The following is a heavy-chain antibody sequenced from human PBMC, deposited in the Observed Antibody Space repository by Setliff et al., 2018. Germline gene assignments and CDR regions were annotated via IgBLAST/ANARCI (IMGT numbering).Heavy chain of an antibody. CDR2: IFQSGNT. V-gene: IGHV4-38-2*02. D-gene: IGHD3-22*01. Sequence: SETLSLTCAVSGSSIISDYYWVWIRQPPGRGLEWIGSIFQSGNTYYNPSLKSRVTISVDPSKNQFSLRVTSVTAADTAVYCCAREAGYYDSSGPVGVPYYYYMDVWGKGTTVTVSS. CDR1: GSSIISDYY. J-gene: IGHJ6*03. CDR3: AREAGYYDSSGPVGVPYYYYMDV.